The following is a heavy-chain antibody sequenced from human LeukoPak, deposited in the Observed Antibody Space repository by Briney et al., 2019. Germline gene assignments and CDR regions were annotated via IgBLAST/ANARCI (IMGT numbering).Heavy chain of an antibody. V-gene: IGHV3-48*03. Sequence: PGGSLRLSCAASGFTFSSYEMNWVRRAPGKGLEWVSYISSSGSTIYYADSVKGRFTISRDNAKNSLYLQMNSLRAEDTAVYYCARATVVPANYDYWGQGTLVTVSS. J-gene: IGHJ4*02. CDR1: GFTFSSYE. D-gene: IGHD2-2*01. CDR3: ARATVVPANYDY. CDR2: ISSSGSTI.